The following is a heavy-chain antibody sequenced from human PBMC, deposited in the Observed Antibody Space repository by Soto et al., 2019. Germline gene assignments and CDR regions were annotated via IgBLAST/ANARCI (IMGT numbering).Heavy chain of an antibody. J-gene: IGHJ6*02. D-gene: IGHD6-13*01. Sequence: QVQLQESGPGLVKPSETLSLTCTVSGGSISSYYWSWIRQPPGKGLEWIGYIYYSGSTNYNPSLKSRVTISVDTSKNQFSLKLSSVTAADTAVYYCARDEGAAGTNYYYYYGMDVWGQGTTVTVSS. V-gene: IGHV4-59*01. CDR3: ARDEGAAGTNYYYYYGMDV. CDR1: GGSISSYY. CDR2: IYYSGST.